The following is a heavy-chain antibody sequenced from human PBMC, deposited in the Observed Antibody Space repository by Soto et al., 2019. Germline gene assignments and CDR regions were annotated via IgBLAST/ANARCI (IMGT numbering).Heavy chain of an antibody. CDR1: RYTFTSHG. J-gene: IGHJ3*01. Sequence: QIQLVQSGGDVKTPGASVKVSCTTSRYTFTSHGIAWVRQAPGQGLEWMGWISTFNGKTDDAQKFQGRVTVTADTITSTVHMELRSLRSDDTAVYYCARLLTEGATFREDAFDLWGPGTKVTVSS. CDR2: ISTFNGKT. V-gene: IGHV1-18*01. D-gene: IGHD3-9*01. CDR3: ARLLTEGATFREDAFDL.